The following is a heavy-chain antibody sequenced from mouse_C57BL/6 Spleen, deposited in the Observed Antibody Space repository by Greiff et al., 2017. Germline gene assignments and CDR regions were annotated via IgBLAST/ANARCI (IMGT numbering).Heavy chain of an antibody. J-gene: IGHJ4*01. V-gene: IGHV1-52*01. Sequence: VQLQQPGAELVRPGSSVKLSCKASGYTFTSYWMHWVKQRPIQGLEWIGNIDPSDSETHYNQKFKDKATLTVDKSSSTAYMQLSSLTSKDSAVYYCERRGYGKGYYAMDYWGQGTSVTVSS. CDR2: IDPSDSET. CDR3: ERRGYGKGYYAMDY. CDR1: GYTFTSYW. D-gene: IGHD2-10*02.